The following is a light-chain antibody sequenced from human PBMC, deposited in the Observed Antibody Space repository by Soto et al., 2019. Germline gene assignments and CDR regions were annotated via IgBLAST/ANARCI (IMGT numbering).Light chain of an antibody. V-gene: IGKV1-39*01. CDR3: QQDLRPPLT. J-gene: IGKJ3*01. CDR1: QDINIY. Sequence: DIQIIHSPSSLFASVGDRVTITXXATQDINIYLNWYQQKPGKAPGLLIYAASTLQSGVPSRFSASGSGTDFTLTISSLQPEDFATYYCQQDLRPPLTFGPGTKVDIK. CDR2: AAS.